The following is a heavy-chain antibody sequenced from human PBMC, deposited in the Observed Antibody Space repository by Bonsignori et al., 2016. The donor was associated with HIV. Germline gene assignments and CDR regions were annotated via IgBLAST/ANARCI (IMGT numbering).Heavy chain of an antibody. CDR1: LSHQQWLL. CDR2: ISHSGSP. CDR3: VRGPYYHFSSGADTSYYYGMDI. D-gene: IGHD3-22*01. Sequence: QVRTTRVGPGPGEALGDPVPHLRCLWLSHQQWLLLGLDPAVPQERDLEWIGSISHSGSPTYNPSLESRVTISLDTSTNHFSLNLNSVTAADTAVYYCVRGPYYHFSSGADTSYYYGMDIWGRGTTVSVSS. V-gene: IGHV4-38-2*01. J-gene: IGHJ6*02.